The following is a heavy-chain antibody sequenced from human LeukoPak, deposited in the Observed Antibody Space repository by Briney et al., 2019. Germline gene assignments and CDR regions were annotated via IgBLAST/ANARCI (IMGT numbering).Heavy chain of an antibody. D-gene: IGHD3-3*01. CDR3: AREITIFGVVRFDP. Sequence: SETLSLTCTVSGGSISSYYWSWIRQPPGKGLEWIGYIYYSGSTNYNPSLKSLVTISVDTSKNQFSLKLSSVTAADTAVYYCAREITIFGVVRFDPWGQGTLVTVSS. CDR1: GGSISSYY. J-gene: IGHJ5*02. V-gene: IGHV4-59*01. CDR2: IYYSGST.